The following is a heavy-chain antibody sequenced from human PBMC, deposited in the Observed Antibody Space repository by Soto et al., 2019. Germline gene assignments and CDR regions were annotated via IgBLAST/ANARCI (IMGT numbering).Heavy chain of an antibody. D-gene: IGHD3-22*01. Sequence: QVQLVQSGAEVKKPGASVKVSCKASGYTFSGYFMHWVRQAPGQGLEWMGRINPNSGATNYAQKFQGRVTMTRDTSITTAYMELSRLRSDDTAVYYCARGRNLIRDYWGQGTLVTVSS. CDR3: ARGRNLIRDY. CDR1: GYTFSGYF. V-gene: IGHV1-2*02. CDR2: INPNSGAT. J-gene: IGHJ4*02.